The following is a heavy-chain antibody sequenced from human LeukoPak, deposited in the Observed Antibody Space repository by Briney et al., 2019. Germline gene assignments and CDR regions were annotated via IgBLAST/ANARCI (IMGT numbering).Heavy chain of an antibody. CDR3: AKAAYYDFWSGNPAHY. Sequence: GGSLRLSCAASGFTFNIYAMSWVRQAPGKGLEWVSAISETSRKTYYADSVKGRVTVSRDTSKNMLYLQMNSLRAGDTAVYYCAKAAYYDFWSGNPAHYWGQGTLVTVSS. D-gene: IGHD3-3*01. J-gene: IGHJ4*02. V-gene: IGHV3-23*01. CDR2: ISETSRKT. CDR1: GFTFNIYA.